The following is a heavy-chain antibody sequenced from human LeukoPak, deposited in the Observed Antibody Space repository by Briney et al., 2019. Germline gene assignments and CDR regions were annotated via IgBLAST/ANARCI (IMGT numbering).Heavy chain of an antibody. CDR2: ISIGATTI. Sequence: GGSLRLSCAASGFIFSDYYMAWIRQAPGKGLECASYISIGATTIFYADSVKGRFTISRDNAKNSLYLQMNSLRAEDTAVYYCAKGHKAALQDWFDPWGQGTLVTVSS. V-gene: IGHV3-11*01. CDR1: GFIFSDYY. CDR3: AKGHKAALQDWFDP. J-gene: IGHJ5*02. D-gene: IGHD6-6*01.